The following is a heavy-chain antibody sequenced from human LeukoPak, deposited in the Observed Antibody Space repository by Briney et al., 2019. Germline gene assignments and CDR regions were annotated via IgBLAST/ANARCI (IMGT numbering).Heavy chain of an antibody. D-gene: IGHD3-3*01. CDR2: IKEDGSEK. CDR3: ARDVPHYDFWSGYGGTVFDS. Sequence: GGSLRLSCAASGFTVSSNYMSWVRQAPGKGLEWVANIKEDGSEKYYVDSVKGRFTISRDNAKNSLYLQMNSLRAEDTAVYYCARDVPHYDFWSGYGGTVFDSWGQGTLVTVSS. CDR1: GFTVSSNY. J-gene: IGHJ4*02. V-gene: IGHV3-7*01.